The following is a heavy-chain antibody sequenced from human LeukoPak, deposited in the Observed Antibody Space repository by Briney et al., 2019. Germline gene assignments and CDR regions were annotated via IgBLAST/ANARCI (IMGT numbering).Heavy chain of an antibody. CDR2: IYSGGST. CDR3: ARARGYSYGCDY. J-gene: IGHJ4*02. D-gene: IGHD5-18*01. CDR1: GFIVSSNY. V-gene: IGHV3-53*01. Sequence: PGGSLRLSCAASGFIVSSNYMSWVRQAPGKGLEWVSVIYSGGSTYYADSVKGRFPISRDNSKNTLYLQMNSLRVEDTAVYYCARARGYSYGCDYWGQGTLVTVSS.